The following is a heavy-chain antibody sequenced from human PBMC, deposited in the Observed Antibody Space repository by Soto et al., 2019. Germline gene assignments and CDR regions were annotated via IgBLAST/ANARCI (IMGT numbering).Heavy chain of an antibody. Sequence: PSETLSLTCTVSGGSVSSGSYYWSWIRQPPGKGLEWIGYIYYSGSTYYNPSLKSRVTISLDTSKNQFSLKLTSVAAADTAVYYCARVPVYGPFNYWGQGTLVTVSS. CDR3: ARVPVYGPFNY. CDR2: IYYSGST. CDR1: GGSVSSGSYY. J-gene: IGHJ4*02. D-gene: IGHD4-17*01. V-gene: IGHV4-61*01.